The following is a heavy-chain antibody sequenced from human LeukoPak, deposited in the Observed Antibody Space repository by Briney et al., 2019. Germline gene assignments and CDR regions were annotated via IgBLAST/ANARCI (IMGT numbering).Heavy chain of an antibody. D-gene: IGHD6-13*01. CDR1: GYRLTNNW. Sequence: GESLKISCKISGYRLTNNWIGWVRQVPGKGLEWMGLIYPGDSDTRYSPSFQGQVTFSVDASISTAYLQLSGLRASDTAIYYCVRFGLASSLDYWGQGTLVTVSS. CDR3: VRFGLASSLDY. CDR2: IYPGDSDT. J-gene: IGHJ4*02. V-gene: IGHV5-51*01.